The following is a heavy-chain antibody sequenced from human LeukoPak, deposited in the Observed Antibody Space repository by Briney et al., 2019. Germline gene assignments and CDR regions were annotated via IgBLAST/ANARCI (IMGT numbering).Heavy chain of an antibody. D-gene: IGHD2-2*01. CDR1: GGSFSGYY. Sequence: SETLSLTCAVYGGSFSGYYWSWIRQPPGKGLEWIGEINHSGSTNYNPSLKSRVTISVDTPNNQVSLKLSSVTAADTAVYFCAREYCSSSSCYDYYYYGLDVWGQGTTVTVSS. J-gene: IGHJ6*02. CDR3: AREYCSSSSCYDYYYYGLDV. CDR2: INHSGST. V-gene: IGHV4-34*01.